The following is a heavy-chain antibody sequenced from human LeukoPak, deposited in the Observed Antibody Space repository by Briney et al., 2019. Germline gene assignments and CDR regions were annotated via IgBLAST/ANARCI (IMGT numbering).Heavy chain of an antibody. CDR1: GYTFTSYG. D-gene: IGHD5-18*01. CDR3: ARDTVVDTADTFDY. CDR2: ISAYNGNT. Sequence: ASVKVSCEASGYTFTSYGISWVRQAPGQGLEWMGWISAYNGNTNYAQKLQGRVTMTTDTSTSTAYMELRSLRSDDTAVYYCARDTVVDTADTFDYWGQGTLVTVSS. J-gene: IGHJ4*02. V-gene: IGHV1-18*01.